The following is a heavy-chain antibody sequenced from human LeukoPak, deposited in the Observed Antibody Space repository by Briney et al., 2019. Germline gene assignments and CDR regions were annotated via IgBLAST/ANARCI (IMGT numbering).Heavy chain of an antibody. CDR1: GFTFSDYY. Sequence: GGSLRLSCAASGFTFSDYYMSWIRQAPGKGLEWVSYISSSGSTIYYADSVKGRFTISRGNAKNSLYLQMNSLRAEDTAVYYCARVSRDGYNFDYWGQGTLVTVSS. J-gene: IGHJ4*02. D-gene: IGHD5-24*01. V-gene: IGHV3-11*01. CDR2: ISSSGSTI. CDR3: ARVSRDGYNFDY.